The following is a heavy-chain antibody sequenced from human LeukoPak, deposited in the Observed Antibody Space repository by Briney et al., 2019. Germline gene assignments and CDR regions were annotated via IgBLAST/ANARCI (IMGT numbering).Heavy chain of an antibody. CDR3: ARVKRGDYVWGA. D-gene: IGHD3-16*01. J-gene: IGHJ5*02. CDR2: ISYDGSNK. V-gene: IGHV3-30-3*01. Sequence: QPGGSLRLSCAASGFTFSSYAMHWVRQTPGKGLEWVAVISYDGSNKYYADSVKGRFTISRDNSKNTLYLQMNSLRAEDTAVYYCARVKRGDYVWGAWGQGTLVTVSS. CDR1: GFTFSSYA.